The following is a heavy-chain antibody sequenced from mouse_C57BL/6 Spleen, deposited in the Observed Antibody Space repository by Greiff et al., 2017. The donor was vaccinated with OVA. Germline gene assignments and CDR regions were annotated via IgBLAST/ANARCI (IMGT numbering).Heavy chain of an antibody. Sequence: VQLQQPGAELVKPGASVKLSCKASGYTFTSYWMHWVKQRPGQGLEWIGMIHPNSGSTNYNEKFKSKATLTVDKSSSTAYMQLSSLTSEDSAVYYCARFYYDSWFAYWGQGTLVTVSA. CDR2: IHPNSGST. J-gene: IGHJ3*01. V-gene: IGHV1-64*01. D-gene: IGHD2-4*01. CDR3: ARFYYDSWFAY. CDR1: GYTFTSYW.